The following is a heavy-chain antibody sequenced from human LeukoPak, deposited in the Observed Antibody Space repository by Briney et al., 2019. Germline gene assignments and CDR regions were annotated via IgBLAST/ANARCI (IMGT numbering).Heavy chain of an antibody. CDR3: AKDLQILVY. CDR1: GFIVSSNY. CDR2: IYGSSRT. Sequence: GGSLRLSCAGSGFIVSSNYMSWVRQAAGKGLEWVSVIYGSSRTYYADSVKGRFTISRDNSKNTLYLQMNSLRAEDTAVYYCAKDLQILVYWGQGTLVTVSS. J-gene: IGHJ4*02. V-gene: IGHV3-66*01. D-gene: IGHD2-15*01.